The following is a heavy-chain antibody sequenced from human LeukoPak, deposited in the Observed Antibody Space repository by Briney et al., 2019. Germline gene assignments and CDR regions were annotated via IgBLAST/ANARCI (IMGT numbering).Heavy chain of an antibody. J-gene: IGHJ6*03. CDR3: ALGSNYYYMDV. Sequence: GGSLRLSCAASGFTFSSYAMHRVRQAPGKGLEWVAVISYDGSNKYYADSVKGRFTISRDNSKNTLYLQMNSLRAEDTAVYYCALGSNYYYMDVWGKGTTVTVSS. V-gene: IGHV3-30*04. D-gene: IGHD2-15*01. CDR1: GFTFSSYA. CDR2: ISYDGSNK.